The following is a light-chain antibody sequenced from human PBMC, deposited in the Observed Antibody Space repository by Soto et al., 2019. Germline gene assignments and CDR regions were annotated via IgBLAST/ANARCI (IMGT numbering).Light chain of an antibody. CDR1: QGVSSW. CDR2: DSS. CDR3: QQGNSFPLT. J-gene: IGKJ4*01. V-gene: IGKV1-12*01. Sequence: DIQLTQSPSSVSASVGDRVTITCRASQGVSSWLAWYQQIPGKAPKLLIYDSSTLQTGVPARFSGSRSGTDFTLTISSLQPEDFATYYCQQGNSFPLTFGGGPQVDTK.